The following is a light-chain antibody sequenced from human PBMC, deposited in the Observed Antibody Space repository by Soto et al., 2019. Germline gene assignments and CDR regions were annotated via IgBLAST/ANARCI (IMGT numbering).Light chain of an antibody. CDR2: ANT. V-gene: IGLV1-40*01. CDR1: SSNIGAGYD. J-gene: IGLJ1*01. CDR3: KSYDSSLSGYV. Sequence: QSVLTQPPSVSGAPGQRVTISCTWSSSNIGAGYDVHWYQQLPGTAPKLLIFANTFRPSGVPDRVSGSKSGTSGSLAITGLQAEDEADYYCKSYDSSLSGYVFGPGTKVTVL.